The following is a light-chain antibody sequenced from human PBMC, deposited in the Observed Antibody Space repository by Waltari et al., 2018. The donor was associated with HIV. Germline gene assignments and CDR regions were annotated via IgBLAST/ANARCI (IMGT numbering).Light chain of an antibody. CDR3: ALYVGSGIYV. CDR2: NTN. Sequence: QTVVTQEPSLSVTLTCGLTSGSVSSTYDPSWYQQAPGQAPRTLIYNTNIRSSGVPDRFSCSILGNKAALTITGAQADDECHYYCALYVGSGIYVFGPGTEVTIL. V-gene: IGLV8-61*01. CDR1: SGSVSSTYD. J-gene: IGLJ1*01.